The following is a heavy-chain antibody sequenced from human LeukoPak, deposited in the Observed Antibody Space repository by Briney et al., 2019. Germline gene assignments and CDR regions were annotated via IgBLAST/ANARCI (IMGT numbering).Heavy chain of an antibody. J-gene: IGHJ6*02. CDR2: IKQDGSKK. CDR1: GFPFSSYW. V-gene: IGHV3-7*01. Sequence: PGGSLRLSCVASGFPFSSYWMTWVRQAPGKGLEWVANIKQDGSKKSYVDSVKGRFTLSRDNAKNTLYLQMNSLRAEDTAVYYCARDLGYYSGSGSSFVLQTAGMDVWGQGTTVTVSS. D-gene: IGHD3-10*01. CDR3: ARDLGYYSGSGSSFVLQTAGMDV.